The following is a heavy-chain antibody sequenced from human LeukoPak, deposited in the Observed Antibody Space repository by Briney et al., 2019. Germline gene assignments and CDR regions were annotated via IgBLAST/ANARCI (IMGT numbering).Heavy chain of an antibody. CDR3: ARGGDGYNFDY. V-gene: IGHV4-4*07. Sequence: SETLSLTCTVSGTSIITHYWSWVRQPAGKGLEWIGRVYSSGSTNYNPSLKSRVTMSVDTSKNQFSLKLSSVTAADTAVYYCARGGDGYNFDYWGQGSLVTVSS. D-gene: IGHD5-24*01. CDR2: VYSSGST. J-gene: IGHJ4*02. CDR1: GTSIITHY.